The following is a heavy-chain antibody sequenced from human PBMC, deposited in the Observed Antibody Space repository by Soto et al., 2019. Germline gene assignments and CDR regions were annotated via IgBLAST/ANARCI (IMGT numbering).Heavy chain of an antibody. D-gene: IGHD2-2*01. CDR3: VSSRSAIYGDAFDV. J-gene: IGHJ3*01. CDR2: IYDSGST. CDR1: GGSISSYF. V-gene: IGHV4-59*03. Sequence: VQLQESGPGLVKPSETLSLTCSVSGGSISSYFRNWIRQPPGKGLEWIGCIYDSGSTNYNPSLKSRVTIVLDTAKNQVSLKLSSVTAADTAVYYCVSSRSAIYGDAFDVWGQGTMVTVSS.